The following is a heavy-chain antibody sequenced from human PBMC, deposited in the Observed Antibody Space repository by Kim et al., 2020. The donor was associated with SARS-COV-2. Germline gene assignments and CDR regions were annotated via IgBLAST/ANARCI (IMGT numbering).Heavy chain of an antibody. Sequence: ASVKVSCKASGYTFTSYWIHWVRKAPGQGLEWMGMVNPSGAGPRYAQNFQGRVTTTSDTSTSTVYMELSSLRSEDTAAYYCARAWDQNFDYWGQGTPVTVSS. CDR1: GYTFTSYW. J-gene: IGHJ4*02. CDR2: VNPSGAGP. D-gene: IGHD1-26*01. V-gene: IGHV1-46*01. CDR3: ARAWDQNFDY.